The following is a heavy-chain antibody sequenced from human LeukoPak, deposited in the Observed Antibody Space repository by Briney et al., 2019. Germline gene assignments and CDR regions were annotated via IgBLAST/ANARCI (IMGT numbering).Heavy chain of an antibody. D-gene: IGHD3-10*01. CDR1: GYTFTSYG. J-gene: IGHJ6*03. CDR2: ISAYNGNT. CDR3: ARDPGLTSYYYYMDV. V-gene: IGHV1-18*01. Sequence: ASVKVSCKASGYTFTSYGISWVRQAPGQGLEWMGWISAYNGNTNYAQKLQGRVTMTTDTSTSTAYMELRSLRSDDTAMYYCARDPGLTSYYYYMDVWGKGTTVTVSS.